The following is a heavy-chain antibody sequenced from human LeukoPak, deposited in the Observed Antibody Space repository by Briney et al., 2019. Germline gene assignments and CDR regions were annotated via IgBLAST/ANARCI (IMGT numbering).Heavy chain of an antibody. CDR3: ARGGTNCDY. Sequence: PSETLSLTCPVSGYSISSGYYWGWIRQPPGKGLEWIGSISHTGSTNYNPSLKSRVTMSIDTSKNQFSLNLSSVSAADTAVYYCARGGTNCDYWGQGTLVTVSS. CDR2: ISHTGST. V-gene: IGHV4-38-2*02. J-gene: IGHJ4*02. CDR1: GYSISSGYY. D-gene: IGHD7-27*01.